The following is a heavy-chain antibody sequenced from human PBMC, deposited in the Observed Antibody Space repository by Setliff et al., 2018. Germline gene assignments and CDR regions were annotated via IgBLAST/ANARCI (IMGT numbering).Heavy chain of an antibody. CDR1: GFTFSSYW. J-gene: IGHJ5*02. V-gene: IGHV3-7*03. D-gene: IGHD6-13*01. CDR2: IKHDGSEK. Sequence: GGSLRLSCVASGFTFSSYWMTWVRQVPRKGLEYVASIKHDGSEKYCVDSVRGRVTTTIDTSTNTAYMELRSLRSDDTAVYYCALEEYTSRWTKRFDPWGQGTLVTVSS. CDR3: ALEEYTSRWTKRFDP.